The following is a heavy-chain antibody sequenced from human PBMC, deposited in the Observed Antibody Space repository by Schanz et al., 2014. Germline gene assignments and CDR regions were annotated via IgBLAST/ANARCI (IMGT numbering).Heavy chain of an antibody. CDR1: GFTFSSYG. J-gene: IGHJ4*02. V-gene: IGHV3-33*01. Sequence: VQLVESGGGVVQPGRSLRLSCAASGFTFSSYGMHWVRQAPGKGLEWVAVIWYDGSNKYYADSVKGRFTISRDNSKNTLFLQMNSLRAEDTAVYYGARDHTTESYYSAGPPIDYWGQGTLLTVSS. D-gene: IGHD1-26*01. CDR3: ARDHTTESYYSAGPPIDY. CDR2: IWYDGSNK.